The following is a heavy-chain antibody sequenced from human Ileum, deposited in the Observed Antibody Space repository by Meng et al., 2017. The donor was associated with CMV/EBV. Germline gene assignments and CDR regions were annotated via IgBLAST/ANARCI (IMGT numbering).Heavy chain of an antibody. D-gene: IGHD6-6*01. V-gene: IGHV3-74*01. CDR2: INSDGSSR. J-gene: IGHJ4*02. CDR1: GVTFSSYW. CDR3: ARGGGSSSLGYFDY. Sequence: YGVTFSSYWMHWVRQAPGKGLVWVSRINSDGSSRSYADSVKGRFTISRDNAKNTLYLQMNSLRAEDTAVYYCARGGGSSSLGYFDYWGQGTLVTVSS.